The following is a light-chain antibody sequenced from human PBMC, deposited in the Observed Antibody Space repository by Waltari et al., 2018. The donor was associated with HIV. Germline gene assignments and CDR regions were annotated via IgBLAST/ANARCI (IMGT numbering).Light chain of an antibody. J-gene: IGLJ3*02. Sequence: QSVLTQPPSTSGTPGQRVTISCSGSSSNIGSHYVYWYRQLPGTAPKIVMYRDDQRPSVVPVRFSGSKSGTSASLAISGLRSEDEADYFCATWDDSLSDSVFGGGTKLTVL. CDR1: SSNIGSHY. CDR2: RDD. V-gene: IGLV1-47*01. CDR3: ATWDDSLSDSV.